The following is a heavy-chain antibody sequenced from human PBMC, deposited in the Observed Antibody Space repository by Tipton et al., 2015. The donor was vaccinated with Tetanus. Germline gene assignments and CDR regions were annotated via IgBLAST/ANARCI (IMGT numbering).Heavy chain of an antibody. Sequence: QMQLVQSGAEVKKPGASVKVSCKASGYTFTSYDINWVRQATGQGLEWMGWMNPNSGNTGYAQKFQGRVTMTRNTSISTAYMELSSLRSEDTAVYYCARGQPQNYYDSSGYYGEWGQGTLVTVSS. J-gene: IGHJ4*02. V-gene: IGHV1-8*01. D-gene: IGHD3-22*01. CDR3: ARGQPQNYYDSSGYYGE. CDR2: MNPNSGNT. CDR1: GYTFTSYD.